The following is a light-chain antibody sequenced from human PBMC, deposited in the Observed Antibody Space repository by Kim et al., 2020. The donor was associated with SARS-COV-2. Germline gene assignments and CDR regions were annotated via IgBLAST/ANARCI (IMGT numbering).Light chain of an antibody. V-gene: IGLV3-1*01. CDR3: QSWDDTTAV. CDR1: KLENKY. J-gene: IGLJ2*01. Sequence: SVSPGQTANIICSGDKLENKYAFWYQQKSGQSPVLVIYQDDKRPSGIPERFSGSNSGNTATLTISGTQTIDEADYYCQSWDDTTAVFGGGTQLTVL. CDR2: QDD.